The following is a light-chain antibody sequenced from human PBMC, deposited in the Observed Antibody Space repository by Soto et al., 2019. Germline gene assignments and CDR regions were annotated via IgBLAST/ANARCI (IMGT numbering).Light chain of an antibody. V-gene: IGKV3-11*01. J-gene: IGKJ1*01. CDR3: QQRRT. CDR1: QSVSSY. Sequence: EIVLTQSPATLSLSPGERATLSCRASQSVSSYLAWYQQKPGQAPRLLSYDASNRATGIPARFSGSGSGTDFTLTISSLEPEDFAVYYCQQRRTFGQGTKVEIK. CDR2: DAS.